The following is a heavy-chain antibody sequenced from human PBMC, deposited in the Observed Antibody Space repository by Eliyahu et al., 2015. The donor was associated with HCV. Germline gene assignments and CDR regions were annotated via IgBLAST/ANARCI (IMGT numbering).Heavy chain of an antibody. Sequence: HWVRQTPGKGLVWVSRVNDEGTTTYADSVKGRFTASRDNAKNTHYLQMNSLRVEDTAIYYCVRQTWERYFDWWGQGTLVTVSS. V-gene: IGHV3-74*03. J-gene: IGHJ4*02. CDR3: VRQTWERYFDW. D-gene: IGHD1-1*01. CDR2: VNDEGTTT.